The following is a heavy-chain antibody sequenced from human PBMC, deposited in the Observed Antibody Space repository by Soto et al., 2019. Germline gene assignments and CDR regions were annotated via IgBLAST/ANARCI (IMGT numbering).Heavy chain of an antibody. CDR1: GYTFTSYY. Sequence: ASVKVSCKASGYTFTSYYMHWVRQAPGQGLEWMGWINPNGGNTDYAQKFQGRVTMTRNTSIRTAYMELSSLRSEDTAVYYCARASYLDPAFDIWGQGTMVTVSS. CDR3: ARASYLDPAFDI. J-gene: IGHJ3*02. V-gene: IGHV1-8*02. D-gene: IGHD2-2*03. CDR2: INPNGGNT.